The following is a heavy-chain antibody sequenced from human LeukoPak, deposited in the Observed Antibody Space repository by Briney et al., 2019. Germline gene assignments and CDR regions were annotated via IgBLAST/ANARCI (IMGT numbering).Heavy chain of an antibody. CDR3: ARDRPRYSGSYYVFDY. V-gene: IGHV3-11*04. D-gene: IGHD1-26*01. CDR1: GFTFSDYY. J-gene: IGHJ4*02. Sequence: GGSLRLSCAASGFTFSDYYMSWIRQAPGKGLEWVSYISSSSSTINYADSVRGRFTISRDNAKNSLYLQMNSLRAEDTAVYYCARDRPRYSGSYYVFDYWGQGTLVTVSS. CDR2: ISSSSSTI.